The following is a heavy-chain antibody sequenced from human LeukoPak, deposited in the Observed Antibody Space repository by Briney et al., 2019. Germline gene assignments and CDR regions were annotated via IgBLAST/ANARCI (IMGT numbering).Heavy chain of an antibody. D-gene: IGHD3-10*01. CDR2: MNWDGGTT. V-gene: IGHV3-43*01. CDR3: ARGGGFGGLDY. Sequence: GGSPRLSCTPSVFTFDDYTMHWVRHAAGEGLVGVSLMNWDGGTTYYADSVKGRFNISRDNSKNSLYLQMNSLRTEDTALYYCARGGGFGGLDYWGQGTLVTVSS. J-gene: IGHJ4*02. CDR1: VFTFDDYT.